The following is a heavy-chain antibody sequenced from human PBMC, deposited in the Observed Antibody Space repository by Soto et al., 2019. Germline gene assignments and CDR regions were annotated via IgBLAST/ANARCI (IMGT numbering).Heavy chain of an antibody. J-gene: IGHJ3*02. CDR1: RFTFSSYW. V-gene: IGHV3-74*01. CDR2: INSDGSST. Sequence: PGGSLGLSYAASRFTFSSYWMHWVRQAPGKGLVWVSRINSDGSSTSYADSVKGRFTISSDNAKNTLYLQMNSLRAEDTAVYYSARAYYYDSSGYYFGPPDAFDIWGQGTMVTVSS. D-gene: IGHD3-22*01. CDR3: ARAYYYDSSGYYFGPPDAFDI.